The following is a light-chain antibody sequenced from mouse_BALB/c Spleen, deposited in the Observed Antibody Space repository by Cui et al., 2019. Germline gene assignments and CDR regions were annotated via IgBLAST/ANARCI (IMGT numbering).Light chain of an antibody. J-gene: IGKJ5*01. CDR1: QDINSY. CDR3: LQYDEFPLT. Sequence: DIKMTHTQSSLDAYLGERVTITCKASQDINSYLSWFQQNPGKSPKTLIYRANRLLDGVPTRFSGSGSGQDYSLTISSLEYEDMGIYYCLQYDEFPLTFGAGTKLELK. V-gene: IGKV14-111*01. CDR2: RAN.